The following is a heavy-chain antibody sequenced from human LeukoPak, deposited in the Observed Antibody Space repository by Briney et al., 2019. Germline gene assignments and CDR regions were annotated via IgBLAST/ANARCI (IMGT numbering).Heavy chain of an antibody. Sequence: GGSLRLSCAASGFTFSSYAMSWVRQAPGEGREWVSAISGRGGSTYYADSVEGRLTISRDSSKNTLYLQMNSPRDEDTAVYYCAKLMRTYNWNAFDYWGQGTLVTVSS. CDR1: GFTFSSYA. CDR3: AKLMRTYNWNAFDY. V-gene: IGHV3-23*01. D-gene: IGHD1-1*01. J-gene: IGHJ4*02. CDR2: ISGRGGST.